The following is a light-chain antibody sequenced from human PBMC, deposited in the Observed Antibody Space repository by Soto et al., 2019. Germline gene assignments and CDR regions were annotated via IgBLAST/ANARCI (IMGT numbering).Light chain of an antibody. CDR2: DAS. CDR1: HDISKY. Sequence: DIQMTQSPSSLSASVGDRITITCQASHDISKYLNWYQHKPGKAPKLLIYDASNFETGVQSRFRRSGSGTDFTFTISRLQPEDIATYYCQQYENLPNFGQGTRLEIK. CDR3: QQYENLPN. V-gene: IGKV1-33*01. J-gene: IGKJ5*01.